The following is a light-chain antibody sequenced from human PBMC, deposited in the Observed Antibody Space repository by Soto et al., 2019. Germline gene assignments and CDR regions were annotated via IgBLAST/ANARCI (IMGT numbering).Light chain of an antibody. J-gene: IGKJ2*01. CDR1: QSISSW. CDR2: DAY. Sequence: DIQMTQSPSTLSASVGDRVTITCRASQSISSWLAWYQQKPGKAPKLLIYDAYSLESGVPSRFSGSGSGTEFTLTISSLQPDDFATYYCQQYNSYDMYTFGQGTKLEIK. V-gene: IGKV1-5*01. CDR3: QQYNSYDMYT.